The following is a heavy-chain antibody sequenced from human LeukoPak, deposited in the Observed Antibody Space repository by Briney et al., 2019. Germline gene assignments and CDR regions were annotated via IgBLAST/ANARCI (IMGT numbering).Heavy chain of an antibody. CDR3: ARLVVTPAPFDY. V-gene: IGHV4-59*01. CDR1: GGSISSYY. CDR2: IYYSGST. J-gene: IGHJ4*02. D-gene: IGHD4-23*01. Sequence: SETLSLTCTVSGGSISSYYWRLIRQPPGKGLEWIGYIYYSGSTNYNPSLKSRVTISVDTSKNQFSLKLSSVTAADTAVYYCARLVVTPAPFDYWGQGTLVTVSS.